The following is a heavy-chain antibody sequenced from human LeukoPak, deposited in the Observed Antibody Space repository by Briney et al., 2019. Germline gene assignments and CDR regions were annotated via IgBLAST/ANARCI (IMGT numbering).Heavy chain of an antibody. D-gene: IGHD3-3*01. CDR3: ARDRIDFWSGYPV. J-gene: IGHJ3*01. CDR2: IKQDGSEK. V-gene: IGHV3-7*01. Sequence: QPGGSLRLSCAASGFTFSSYWMSWVRQAPGKGLEWVANIKQDGSEKYYVDSVKGRFTISRDNAKNSLYLQMNSLRAEDTAVYYCARDRIDFWSGYPVWGQGTMVTVSP. CDR1: GFTFSSYW.